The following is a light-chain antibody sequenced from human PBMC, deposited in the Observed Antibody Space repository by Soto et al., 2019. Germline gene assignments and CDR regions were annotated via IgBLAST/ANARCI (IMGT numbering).Light chain of an antibody. Sequence: EIVLTQSPGTLSLSPGGGATLSCRASQSVRGSSLAWYQQRPGQAPRPLIYGASARAAGISDRFTGSGSGTDFTHTISRLEPEDFAVYYCQQYGSSPWTFGQGTKV. J-gene: IGKJ1*01. V-gene: IGKV3-20*01. CDR1: QSVRGSS. CDR2: GAS. CDR3: QQYGSSPWT.